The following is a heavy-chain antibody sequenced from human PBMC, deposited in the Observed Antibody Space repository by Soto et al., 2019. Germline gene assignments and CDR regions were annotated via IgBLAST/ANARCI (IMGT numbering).Heavy chain of an antibody. V-gene: IGHV4-59*01. D-gene: IGHD3-10*01. CDR3: ARATVVRYYFDY. CDR2: IYYSGST. J-gene: IGHJ4*02. CDR1: GGSISSYY. Sequence: RSLTCTVSGGSISSYYWSWIRQPPGKGLEWIGYIYYSGSTNYNPSLKSRVTISVDTSKNQFSLKLSSVTAADTAVYYCARATVVRYYFDYWGQGTLVTVSS.